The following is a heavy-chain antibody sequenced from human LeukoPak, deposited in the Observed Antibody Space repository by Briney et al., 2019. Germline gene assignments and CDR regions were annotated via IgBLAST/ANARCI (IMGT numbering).Heavy chain of an antibody. J-gene: IGHJ4*02. CDR3: ARDIRRSDYDILSLLDY. D-gene: IGHD3-9*01. V-gene: IGHV3-7*01. CDR1: GFTFSSYW. CDR2: IKQDGSEK. Sequence: GGSLRLSCAASGFTFSSYWMSWVRQAPGKGLEWVANIKQDGSEKYYVDSVKGRFTISRDNAKNSLYLQMNSLRAEDTAVYYCARDIRRSDYDILSLLDYWGQGTLVTVSS.